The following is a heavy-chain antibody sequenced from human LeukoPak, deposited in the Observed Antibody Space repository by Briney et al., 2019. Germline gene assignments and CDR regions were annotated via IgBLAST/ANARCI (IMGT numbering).Heavy chain of an antibody. CDR3: ARRVGATTWEDDAFDI. Sequence: GGSLRLSCAASGFTFSSYSMNWVRQAPGKGLEWVSSISSSSSYIYYADSVKGRFTISRDNAKNSLYLQMNSLRAEDTAVYYCARRVGATTWEDDAFDIWGQGTMVTVSS. D-gene: IGHD1-26*01. CDR1: GFTFSSYS. J-gene: IGHJ3*02. CDR2: ISSSSSYI. V-gene: IGHV3-21*04.